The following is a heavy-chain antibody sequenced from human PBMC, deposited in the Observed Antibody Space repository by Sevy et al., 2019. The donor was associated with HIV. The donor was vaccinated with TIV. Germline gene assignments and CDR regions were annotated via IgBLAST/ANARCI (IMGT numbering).Heavy chain of an antibody. Sequence: SETLSLTCAVYGGSFSGYYWSWIRQPPGKGLEWIGENNHSGSTNYNPSLKSRVTISVDTSKNQFSLKLSSVTAADTAVYYCATAGGAAGYFDYWGQGTLVTVSS. CDR1: GGSFSGYY. V-gene: IGHV4-34*01. D-gene: IGHD6-13*01. CDR3: ATAGGAAGYFDY. CDR2: NNHSGST. J-gene: IGHJ4*02.